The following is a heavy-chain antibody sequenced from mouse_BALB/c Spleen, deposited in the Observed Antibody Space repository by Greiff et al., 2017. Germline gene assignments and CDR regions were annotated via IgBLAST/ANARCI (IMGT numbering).Heavy chain of an antibody. Sequence: EVQRVESGGDLVKPGGSLKLSCAASGFTFSSYGMSWVRQTPDKRLEWVATISSGGSYTYYPDSVKGRFTISRDNAKNTLYLQMSSLKSEDTAMYYCARHAIYYGNYGYFDVWGAGTTVTVSS. D-gene: IGHD2-1*01. J-gene: IGHJ1*01. CDR3: ARHAIYYGNYGYFDV. CDR1: GFTFSSYG. V-gene: IGHV5-6*01. CDR2: ISSGGSYT.